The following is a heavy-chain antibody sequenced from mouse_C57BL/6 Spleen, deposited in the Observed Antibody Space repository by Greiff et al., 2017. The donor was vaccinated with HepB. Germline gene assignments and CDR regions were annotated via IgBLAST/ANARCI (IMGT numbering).Heavy chain of an antibody. D-gene: IGHD2-2*01. CDR2: IYPGSGNT. CDR1: GYTFTDYY. J-gene: IGHJ3*01. Sequence: VQLQQSGAELVRPGASVKLSCKASGYTFTDYYINWVKQRPGQGLEWIARIYPGSGNTYYNEKFKGKATLTAEKSSSTAYMQLSSLTSEDSAVYCCAREGGYGYDGGFAYWGQGTLVSVSA. CDR3: AREGGYGYDGGFAY. V-gene: IGHV1-76*01.